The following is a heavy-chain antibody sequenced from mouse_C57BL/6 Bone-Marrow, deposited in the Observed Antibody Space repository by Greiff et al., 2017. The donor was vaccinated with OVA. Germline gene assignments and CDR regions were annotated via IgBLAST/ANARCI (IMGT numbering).Heavy chain of an antibody. CDR2: ISDGGSYT. V-gene: IGHV5-4*01. Sequence: EVHLVESGGGLVKPGGSLKLSCAASGFTFSSYAMSWVRQTPEKRLEWVATISDGGSYTYYPDNVKGRFTISRDNAKNNLYLQMSHLKSEDTAMYYCARDYYGSSHYYAMDYWGQGTSVTVSS. CDR1: GFTFSSYA. CDR3: ARDYYGSSHYYAMDY. J-gene: IGHJ4*01. D-gene: IGHD1-1*01.